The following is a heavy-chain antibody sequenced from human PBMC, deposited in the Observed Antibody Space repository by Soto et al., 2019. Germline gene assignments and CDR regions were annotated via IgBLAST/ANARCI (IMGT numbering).Heavy chain of an antibody. CDR1: GFTFGDYY. J-gene: IGHJ6*02. Sequence: GGSLRLSCAVSGFTFGDYYMSWIRQAPGKGLGWVSYISSRGSSIYYADSVKSRFTISRDYAKNSLYLQMIGLRAEDTAVYYCARGYYDFWSGYYISPYGMDVWGQGTTVTASS. CDR2: ISSRGSSI. CDR3: ARGYYDFWSGYYISPYGMDV. V-gene: IGHV3-11*01. D-gene: IGHD3-3*01.